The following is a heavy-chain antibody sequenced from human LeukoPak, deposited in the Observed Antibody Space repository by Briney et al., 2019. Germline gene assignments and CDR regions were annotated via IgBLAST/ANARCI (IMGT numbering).Heavy chain of an antibody. CDR1: GYSFTNYW. J-gene: IGHJ6*02. CDR3: ARLPDCSGGNCYYSYGMDV. CDR2: IYPGDSDT. V-gene: IGHV5-51*01. Sequence: GESLKISCKGSGYSFTNYWISWVRQMPGKGLELMGIIYPGDSDTRYSPSFQGQVTISADKSISTAYLQWSSLKASDTAMYYCARLPDCSGGNCYYSYGMDVWGQGTTVTVSS. D-gene: IGHD2-15*01.